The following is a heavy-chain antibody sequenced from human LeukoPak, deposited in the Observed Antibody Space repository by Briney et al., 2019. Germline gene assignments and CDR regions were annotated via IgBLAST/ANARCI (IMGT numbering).Heavy chain of an antibody. CDR3: ARARGVWGSYLHTPSGY. V-gene: IGHV3-20*04. D-gene: IGHD3-16*02. Sequence: PAGGSLRLSCAASGFTFDDYGMSWVRQAPGKGLEWVSGINWNGGSTGYADSVKGRFTISRDNAKNTLYLQMNTLRAEDTAVYYCARARGVWGSYLHTPSGYWGQGTLVTVSS. CDR2: INWNGGST. CDR1: GFTFDDYG. J-gene: IGHJ4*02.